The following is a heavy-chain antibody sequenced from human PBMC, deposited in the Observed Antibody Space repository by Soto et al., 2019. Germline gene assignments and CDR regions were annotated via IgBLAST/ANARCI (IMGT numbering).Heavy chain of an antibody. V-gene: IGHV1-8*01. CDR3: AKNADFFHYHMDV. Sequence: QVLLMQSGAEVRKPGASVTVSCEASGVTFGNYEINWVRQAPGQGLEWMGWMNPSSGNTGDAQKFQGRVTMTRITATNTAYMEPRSLTSEDTAVYYCAKNADFFHYHMDVWGEGTTVTVSS. CDR2: MNPSSGNT. J-gene: IGHJ6*03. CDR1: GVTFGNYE.